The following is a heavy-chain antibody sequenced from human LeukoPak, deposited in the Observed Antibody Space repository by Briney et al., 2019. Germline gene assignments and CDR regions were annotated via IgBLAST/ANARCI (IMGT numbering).Heavy chain of an antibody. D-gene: IGHD6-19*01. CDR1: GYTFTSYY. CDR3: AREPPRPYSSGRLDY. CDR2: INPSGGST. V-gene: IGHV1-46*01. Sequence: ASVKVSCKASGYTFTSYYMHWVRQAPGQGLEWMGIINPSGGSTSYAQEFQGRVTMTRDTSTSTVYMELSSLRSEDTAVYYCAREPPRPYSSGRLDYWGQGTLVTVSS. J-gene: IGHJ4*02.